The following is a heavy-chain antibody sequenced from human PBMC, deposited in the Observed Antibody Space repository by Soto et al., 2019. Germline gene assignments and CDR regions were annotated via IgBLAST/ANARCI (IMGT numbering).Heavy chain of an antibody. V-gene: IGHV1-46*01. D-gene: IGHD5-12*01. Sequence: ASVKVSCKASGYTFTNSYIHWVRQAPGQGLEWMGIINPSGGSTNYAQKFQGRVTITADKSTSTAYMELSSLRSEDTAVYYCARDRSADIVATENYYYYGMDVWGQGTTVTVSS. J-gene: IGHJ6*02. CDR1: GYTFTNSY. CDR2: INPSGGST. CDR3: ARDRSADIVATENYYYYGMDV.